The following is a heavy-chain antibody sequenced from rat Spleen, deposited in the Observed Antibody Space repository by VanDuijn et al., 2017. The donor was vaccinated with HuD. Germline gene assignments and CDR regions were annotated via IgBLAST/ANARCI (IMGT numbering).Heavy chain of an antibody. CDR1: GFTFSDYN. D-gene: IGHD5-1*01. V-gene: IGHV5-7*01. Sequence: EVQLVESGGGLVQPGRSLKLSCAASGFTFSDYNMAWVRQAPKKGLEWVATISYDGGNTYYRDSVKGRFTISRDNAKSSLYLQMDSLRSEDTSTYYCAKVATGPYFDYWGQGVMVTVSS. J-gene: IGHJ2*01. CDR3: AKVATGPYFDY. CDR2: ISYDGGNT.